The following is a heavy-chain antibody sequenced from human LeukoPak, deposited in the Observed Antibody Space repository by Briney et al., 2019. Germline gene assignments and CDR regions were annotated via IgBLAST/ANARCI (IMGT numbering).Heavy chain of an antibody. CDR1: GGPFSGYY. V-gene: IGHV4-34*01. Sequence: PSETLSLTCAVYGGPFSGYYWSWIRQPPGKGLEWIGEINHSGSTNYNPSLKSRVTISVDTSKNQFSLKLSSVTAADTAVYYCARGHRITIFGVVIIVGNWFDPWGQGTLVTVSS. CDR2: INHSGST. CDR3: ARGHRITIFGVVIIVGNWFDP. J-gene: IGHJ5*02. D-gene: IGHD3-3*01.